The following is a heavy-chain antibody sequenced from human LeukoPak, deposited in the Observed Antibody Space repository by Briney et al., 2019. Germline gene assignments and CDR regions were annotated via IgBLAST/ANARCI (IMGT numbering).Heavy chain of an antibody. V-gene: IGHV4-30-2*01. CDR2: IYHSGST. CDR1: GGSISSGGYY. D-gene: IGHD1-26*01. Sequence: PSQTLSLTCTVSGGSISSGGYYWSWIRQPPGKGLEWIGYIYHSGSTYYNPSLKRRVTISVDRSKNQFSLKLSSVTPEDTAVYYCARDRRVVGATYGFDYWGQGTLVTVSS. J-gene: IGHJ4*02. CDR3: ARDRRVVGATYGFDY.